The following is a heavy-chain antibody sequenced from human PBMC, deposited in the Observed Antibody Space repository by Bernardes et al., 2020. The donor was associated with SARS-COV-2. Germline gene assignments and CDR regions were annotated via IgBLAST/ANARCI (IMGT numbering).Heavy chain of an antibody. J-gene: IGHJ6*02. Sequence: GGSLRLSCAASGFTVSSNYMSWVRQAPGKGLEWVSVIYSGGSTYYADSVKGRFTISRDNSKNTLYLQMNSLRAEDTAVYYCASSLDFWSGYFHYYGMDVWGQGTTVTVSS. CDR2: IYSGGST. V-gene: IGHV3-66*02. D-gene: IGHD3-3*01. CDR3: ASSLDFWSGYFHYYGMDV. CDR1: GFTVSSNY.